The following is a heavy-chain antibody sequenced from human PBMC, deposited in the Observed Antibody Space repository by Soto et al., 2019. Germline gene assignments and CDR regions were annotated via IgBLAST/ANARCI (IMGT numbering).Heavy chain of an antibody. CDR3: ARGRPTGDYNY. Sequence: QVQLVESGGDLVKPGGSLRLSCAASGFPFSDYYMSWIRQAPGKGLEWVSSIGSSSSYTNYADSVKGRFTISRDNAKISLYLQMNSLRAEEAAVYYCARGRPTGDYNYWGQGTLVTVSA. J-gene: IGHJ4*02. CDR1: GFPFSDYY. CDR2: IGSSSSYT. D-gene: IGHD3-9*01. V-gene: IGHV3-11*05.